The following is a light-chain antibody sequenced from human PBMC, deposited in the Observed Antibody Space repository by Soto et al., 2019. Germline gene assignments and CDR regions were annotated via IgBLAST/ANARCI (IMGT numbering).Light chain of an antibody. J-gene: IGLJ1*01. V-gene: IGLV2-8*01. Sequence: QSALTQPPSASGSPGQSVTISCTGTDSDVGSYNYISWYQQHPGKAPKLMIYEVSKRPSGVPDRFSGSKSGNTASLTVSGLQAEDEADYYCSSYAGSSRYVFGTGTKLTVL. CDR2: EVS. CDR1: DSDVGSYNY. CDR3: SSYAGSSRYV.